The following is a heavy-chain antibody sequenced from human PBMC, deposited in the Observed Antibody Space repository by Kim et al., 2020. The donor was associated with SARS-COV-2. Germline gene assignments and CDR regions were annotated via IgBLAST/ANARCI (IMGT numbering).Heavy chain of an antibody. D-gene: IGHD1-26*01. V-gene: IGHV3-23*02. CDR3: AKTRQGGREPFDY. Sequence: DSVTGRLTISRKNSKTQLNLQRNSVRAEDTAVYYCAKTRQGGREPFDYWGQGTLVTVSS. J-gene: IGHJ4*02.